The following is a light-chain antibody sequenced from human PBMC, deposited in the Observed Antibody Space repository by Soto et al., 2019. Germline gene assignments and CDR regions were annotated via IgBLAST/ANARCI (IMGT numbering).Light chain of an antibody. CDR2: EVN. CDR3: TSYAGGNYV. V-gene: IGLV2-8*01. J-gene: IGLJ1*01. Sequence: QSVLTQPPSASGSPGQSVTISCTGTSSDVGGYNYVSWYQQYPGKLPKLMVYEVNQRPSGVPDRFSGPKSGNTSSLTVSGLQADDEADYYCTSYAGGNYVFGTGTKLTVL. CDR1: SSDVGGYNY.